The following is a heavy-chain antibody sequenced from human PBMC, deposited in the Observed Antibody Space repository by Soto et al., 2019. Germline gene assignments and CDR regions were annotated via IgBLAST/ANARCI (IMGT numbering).Heavy chain of an antibody. CDR1: GGSISSGGYY. V-gene: IGHV4-31*03. CDR3: ARELGMIELWFGWFDP. CDR2: IYYSGST. D-gene: IGHD3-10*01. Sequence: QVQLQESGPGLVKPSQTLSLTCTVSGGSISSGGYYWSWIRQLPGKGLEWIGYIYYSGSTYYNPSLKSRVTISVDTSKNQFSLKLSSVTAADTAVYYCARELGMIELWFGWFDPWGQGTLVTVSS. J-gene: IGHJ5*02.